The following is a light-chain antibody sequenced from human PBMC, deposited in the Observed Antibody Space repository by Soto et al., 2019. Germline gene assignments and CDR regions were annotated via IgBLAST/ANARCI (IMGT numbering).Light chain of an antibody. CDR1: QSVSSN. CDR2: GAS. Sequence: IVLIQSPATLSVSPGERATLSCRASQSVSSNLAWYQQKPGQAPRLLIYGASSRATGIPDRFSGSGSGTDFTLTISSLEPEDFAVYYCQQRSKSFGGGTKVDIK. J-gene: IGKJ4*01. V-gene: IGKV3-11*01. CDR3: QQRSKS.